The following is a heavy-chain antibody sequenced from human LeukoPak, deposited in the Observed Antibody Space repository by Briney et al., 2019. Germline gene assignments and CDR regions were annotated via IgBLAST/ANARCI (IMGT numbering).Heavy chain of an antibody. V-gene: IGHV3-30*02. D-gene: IGHD6-19*01. CDR1: GFTFSGYG. CDR2: IRYDGSNK. J-gene: IGHJ4*02. Sequence: PGVSLRLSCAASGFTFSGYGMHWVRQAPGKGLEWVAFIRYDGSNKYYADSVKGRFTISRDNSKNTLYLQMNSLRAEDTAVYYCAKDNPIAVAGTVDYWGQGTLVTVSS. CDR3: AKDNPIAVAGTVDY.